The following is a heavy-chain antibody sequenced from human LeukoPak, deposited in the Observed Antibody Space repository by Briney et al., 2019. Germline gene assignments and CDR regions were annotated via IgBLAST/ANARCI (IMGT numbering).Heavy chain of an antibody. D-gene: IGHD6-13*01. CDR2: ISSSSSYI. Sequence: GGSLRLSCAASGFTFSSHGMNWVRQAPGKGLEWVSSISSSSSYIYYADSVKGRFIISRDNAKNSLYLQMNSLRVEDTAVYYCARGLQQLASFDYWGQGTLVTVSS. J-gene: IGHJ4*02. CDR3: ARGLQQLASFDY. CDR1: GFTFSSHG. V-gene: IGHV3-21*01.